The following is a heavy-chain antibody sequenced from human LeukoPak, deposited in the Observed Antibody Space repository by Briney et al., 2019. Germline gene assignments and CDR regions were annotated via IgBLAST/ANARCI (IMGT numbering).Heavy chain of an antibody. D-gene: IGHD3-22*01. Sequence: SWFRQAPGMGLEWIGEIYDSGSTNYNPSLKSRVTISADKSKNQFSLKLNSVTAADTAVYYCAREGGASGYDCWGQGTLVTVSS. V-gene: IGHV4-4*02. CDR2: IYDSGST. J-gene: IGHJ4*02. CDR3: AREGGASGYDC.